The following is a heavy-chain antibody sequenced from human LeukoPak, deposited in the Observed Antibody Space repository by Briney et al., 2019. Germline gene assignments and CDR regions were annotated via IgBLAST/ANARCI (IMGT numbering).Heavy chain of an antibody. CDR3: ARGRYYDFWSGSPYYYYYMDV. CDR1: GYTFTSYG. CDR2: ISAYNGNT. J-gene: IGHJ6*03. D-gene: IGHD3-3*01. V-gene: IGHV1-18*01. Sequence: ASVKVSCKASGYTFTSYGISWVRQAPGQGLEWMGWISAYNGNTNYAQKLQGRVTMTTDTSTSTAYMELRSLRSDDTAVYYCARGRYYDFWSGSPYYYYYMDVWGKGTTVTVSS.